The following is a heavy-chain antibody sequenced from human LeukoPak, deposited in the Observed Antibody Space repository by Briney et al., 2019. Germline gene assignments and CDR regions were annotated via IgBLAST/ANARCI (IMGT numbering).Heavy chain of an antibody. Sequence: PGGSLRLSCAASGFTFSSYSMNWVRQAPGKGLEWVSSISSGSTYIYYADSVKGRFNICRDHAKSSLYLQMNSLRAEDTALYYCATQYSSAWKLFEYWGQGTLVTVSS. J-gene: IGHJ4*02. V-gene: IGHV3-21*01. CDR2: ISSGSTYI. D-gene: IGHD6-19*01. CDR1: GFTFSSYS. CDR3: ATQYSSAWKLFEY.